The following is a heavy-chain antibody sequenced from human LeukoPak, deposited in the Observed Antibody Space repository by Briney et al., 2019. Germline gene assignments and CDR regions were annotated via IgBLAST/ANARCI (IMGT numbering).Heavy chain of an antibody. CDR2: INHSGSA. V-gene: IGHV4-34*01. CDR1: GGSFSVYY. CDR3: ATNPGGYCSSTRCYGEAP. J-gene: IGHJ5*02. D-gene: IGHD2-2*01. Sequence: KASETLSLTCAVYGGSFSVYYWSWIRQTPGKGLEWIGEINHSGSANYNPSLKSRVSISVDTSRNQFSLKLTSVTAADTAVYYCATNPGGYCSSTRCYGEAPWGQGTLVTVSS.